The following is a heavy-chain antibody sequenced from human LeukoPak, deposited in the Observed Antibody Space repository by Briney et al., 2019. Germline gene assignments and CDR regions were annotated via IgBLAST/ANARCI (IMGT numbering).Heavy chain of an antibody. CDR3: ARDAGHFDY. J-gene: IGHJ4*02. V-gene: IGHV3-64*01. Sequence: GGSLRLSCAASGFIFNDYAMYWVRQAPGKGLEYVSAISNDGVSTYYGSSVKDRFTISRDNSKNTLYLRMGGVRAEDMAVYYCARDAGHFDYWGQGTLVTVSS. CDR2: ISNDGVST. CDR1: GFIFNDYA.